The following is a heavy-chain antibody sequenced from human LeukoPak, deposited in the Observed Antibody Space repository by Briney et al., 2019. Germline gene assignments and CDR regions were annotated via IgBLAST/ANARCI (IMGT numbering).Heavy chain of an antibody. CDR1: GYSFTAYF. Sequence: VASVKVSCKTSGYSFTAYFMHWVRLAPGQGLEWMGWIDPNSGGTNYAQKFQGRVTMTTDTSTSTAHMELRSLRSDDTAVYYCARQGYSGHSQGAADYWGQGTLVTVSS. CDR3: ARQGYSGHSQGAADY. J-gene: IGHJ4*02. D-gene: IGHD4-23*01. CDR2: IDPNSGGT. V-gene: IGHV1-2*02.